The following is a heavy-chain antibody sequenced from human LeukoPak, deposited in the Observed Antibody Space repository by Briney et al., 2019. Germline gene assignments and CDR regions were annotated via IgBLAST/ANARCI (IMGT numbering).Heavy chain of an antibody. CDR3: AREKWFGELITLFDY. J-gene: IGHJ4*02. CDR1: GGSISSSSYY. V-gene: IGHV4-39*07. Sequence: SSETLSLTCTVCGGSISSSSYYWGWIRQPPGKGLEWIGSIYYSGSTYYNPSLKSRVTISVDTSKNQFSLKLSSVTAADTAVYYCAREKWFGELITLFDYWGQGTLVTVSS. CDR2: IYYSGST. D-gene: IGHD3-10*01.